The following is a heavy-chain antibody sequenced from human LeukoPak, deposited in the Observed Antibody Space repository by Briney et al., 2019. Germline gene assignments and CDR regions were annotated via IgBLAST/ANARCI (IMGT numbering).Heavy chain of an antibody. CDR2: MHFSGAT. Sequence: SETLSLTCTVSGDSIGRYFWSWIRQSPTKGEEWLGYMHFSGATNYNPSLKSRVTISVDTSKKEFSLKLTSVTAADTAVYFCARDTGDYPYYFDYWGQGILVTVSS. V-gene: IGHV4-59*01. CDR1: GDSIGRYF. CDR3: ARDTGDYPYYFDY. J-gene: IGHJ4*02. D-gene: IGHD3-9*01.